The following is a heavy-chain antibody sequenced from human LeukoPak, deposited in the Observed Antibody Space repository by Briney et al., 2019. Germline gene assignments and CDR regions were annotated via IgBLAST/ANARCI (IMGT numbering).Heavy chain of an antibody. D-gene: IGHD5-12*01. Sequence: GGSLRLSCAASGFTFSSYSMNWVRQAPGKGLEWVSAISGRGANTYYADSVKGRFTISRDNSKNTLYLQMNSLRAEDTAVYYCAKLSCRGYSGYDSCYFDYWGQGTLVTVSS. CDR3: AKLSCRGYSGYDSCYFDY. V-gene: IGHV3-23*01. CDR1: GFTFSSYS. J-gene: IGHJ4*02. CDR2: ISGRGANT.